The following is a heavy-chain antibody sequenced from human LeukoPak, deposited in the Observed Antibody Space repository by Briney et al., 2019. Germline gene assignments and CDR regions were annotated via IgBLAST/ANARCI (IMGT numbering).Heavy chain of an antibody. CDR1: GFTFSSYA. CDR2: ISYDGSNK. J-gene: IGHJ4*02. CDR3: ARGPPDY. V-gene: IGHV3-30*01. Sequence: GGSLRLSCAASGFTFSSYAMHWVRQAPGKGLEWVAVISYDGSNKYYADSVKGRFTISRDNSKNTLYLQTNSLRAEDTAVYYCARGPPDYWGQGTLVTVSS.